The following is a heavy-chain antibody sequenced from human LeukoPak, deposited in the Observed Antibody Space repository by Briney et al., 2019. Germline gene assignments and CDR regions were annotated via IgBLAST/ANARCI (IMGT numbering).Heavy chain of an antibody. V-gene: IGHV3-21*01. D-gene: IGHD1-26*01. CDR1: GFTFSSYS. Sequence: GGSLILSCAASGFTFSSYSMNWVRQAPGKGLEWVSSISSSSSYIYYADSVKGRFTISRDNAKNSLYLQMNSLRAEDTAVYYCARDRSGSYYFDYWGQGTLVTVSS. J-gene: IGHJ4*02. CDR3: ARDRSGSYYFDY. CDR2: ISSSSSYI.